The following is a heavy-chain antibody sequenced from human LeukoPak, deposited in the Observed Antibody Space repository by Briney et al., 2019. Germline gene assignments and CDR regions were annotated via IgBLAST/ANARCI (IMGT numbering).Heavy chain of an antibody. D-gene: IGHD2-2*01. CDR2: IWYDGSNK. Sequence: GGSLRLSCAASGFTFSSYGMRWVRQAPGKGLEWVAVIWYDGSNKYYADSVKGRFTISRDNSKNTLYLQMNSLRAEDTAVYYCARASGEYQLLYDYWGQGTLVTVSS. CDR3: ARASGEYQLLYDY. V-gene: IGHV3-30*19. CDR1: GFTFSSYG. J-gene: IGHJ4*02.